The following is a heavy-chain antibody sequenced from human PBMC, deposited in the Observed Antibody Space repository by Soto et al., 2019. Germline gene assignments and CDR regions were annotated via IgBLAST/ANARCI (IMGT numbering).Heavy chain of an antibody. V-gene: IGHV2-5*02. CDR3: AHKTWTAALGDNWFDP. J-gene: IGHJ5*02. CDR2: IYWDDDK. D-gene: IGHD5-12*01. Sequence: QITLKESGPTLVKPTQTLTLTCTFSGFSLSNSGVGVVWIRQPPGKALEWLALIYWDDDKRYSPSLENRLTITKDASKNQVVLTMTNMDPVDTATYYCAHKTWTAALGDNWFDPWGQGALVTVSS. CDR1: GFSLSNSGVG.